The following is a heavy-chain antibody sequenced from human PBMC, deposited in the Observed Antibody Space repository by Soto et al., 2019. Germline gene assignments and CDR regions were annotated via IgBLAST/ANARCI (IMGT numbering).Heavy chain of an antibody. J-gene: IGHJ6*02. V-gene: IGHV4-59*08. CDR2: IYNSGS. Sequence: SETLSLTCTVSGGSISGHFWSWIRQPPGKGLEWIAYIYNSGSSYNPSLKSRVTISVDTSKNQLSLKLSSVIAADSAVYYCAINADAWGQGTTVTVSS. CDR3: AINADA. CDR1: GGSISGHF.